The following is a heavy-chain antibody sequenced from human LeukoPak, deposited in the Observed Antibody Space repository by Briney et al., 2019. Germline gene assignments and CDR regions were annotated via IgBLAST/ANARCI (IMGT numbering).Heavy chain of an antibody. CDR1: GFTFSSYG. J-gene: IGHJ6*03. CDR3: AKDGEYSSGPRYMDV. D-gene: IGHD6-19*01. CDR2: IWYGGSNK. Sequence: GGSLRLSCAASGFTFSSYGMHWVRQAPGKGLEWVAVIWYGGSNKYYADSVKGRFTISRDNSKNTLYLQMNSLRAEDTAVYYCAKDGEYSSGPRYMDVWGKGTTVTVSS. V-gene: IGHV3-30*02.